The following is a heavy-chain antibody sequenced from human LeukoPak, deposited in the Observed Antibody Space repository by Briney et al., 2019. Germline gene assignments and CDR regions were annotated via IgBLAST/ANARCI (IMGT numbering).Heavy chain of an antibody. Sequence: GGSLRLSCAASGFTFSSYAMSWVRQAPGKGLEWVTSITKSGGDTYSADSVTGRFTISRDNSKNTLYLQMNSLRAEDTGVYYCAKDVRGYRYGHSYYYYMDVWGQGTTVTVSS. CDR1: GFTFSSYA. V-gene: IGHV3-23*01. J-gene: IGHJ6*03. CDR3: AKDVRGYRYGHSYYYYMDV. CDR2: ITKSGGDT. D-gene: IGHD5-18*01.